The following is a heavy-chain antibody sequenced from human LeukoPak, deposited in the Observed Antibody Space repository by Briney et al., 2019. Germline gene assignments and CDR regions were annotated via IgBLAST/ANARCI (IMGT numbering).Heavy chain of an antibody. CDR3: ARNHFLWWFDP. CDR2: IYHSGST. V-gene: IGHV4-4*02. J-gene: IGHJ5*02. D-gene: IGHD2/OR15-2a*01. Sequence: SGTLSLTCAVSGGSISSSNWWSWVGQPPGKGLEWIGVIYHSGSTNYNPSLKSRVTISVDKSKDQFSLKLSSVTAADTDVYYCARNHFLWWFDPWGQGTLVTVSS. CDR1: GGSISSSNW.